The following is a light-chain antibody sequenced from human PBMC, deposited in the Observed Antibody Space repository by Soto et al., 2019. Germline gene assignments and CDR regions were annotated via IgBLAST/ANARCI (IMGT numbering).Light chain of an antibody. V-gene: IGKV3-20*01. CDR2: GAS. CDR1: QRVSNNY. Sequence: EIELTQAPGTLSLSPGERATLSCRASQRVSNNYLAWFQQKPGQAPRLLIYGASNRATGIPDRFSGSGSGTDFTLNISTLEPEDFAVYYCQQYGSSGTFGQGTKVDIX. CDR3: QQYGSSGT. J-gene: IGKJ1*01.